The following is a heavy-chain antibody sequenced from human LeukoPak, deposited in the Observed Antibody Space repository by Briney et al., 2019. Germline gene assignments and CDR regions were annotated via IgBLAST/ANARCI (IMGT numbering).Heavy chain of an antibody. J-gene: IGHJ6*02. CDR3: AKGQDQYYYYGMDV. CDR1: GFTFSSYA. V-gene: IGHV3-23*01. Sequence: HPGGSLRLSCAASGFTFSSYAMSWVRQAPGKGLEWVSAISGSGGSTYYADSVKGRFTISRDNSKNTLYLQMNSLRAEDTAVYYCAKGQDQYYYYGMDVWGQGTTVTVSS. CDR2: ISGSGGST.